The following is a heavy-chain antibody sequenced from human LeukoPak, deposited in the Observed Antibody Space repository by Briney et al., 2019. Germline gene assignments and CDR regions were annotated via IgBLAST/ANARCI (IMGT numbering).Heavy chain of an antibody. D-gene: IGHD2-21*02. CDR2: ISAYNGDT. V-gene: IGHV1-18*01. CDR1: GYTFTHYG. Sequence: ASVKVSCKTSGYTFTHYGISWVRQAPGQGLEWVGWISAYNGDTKYAQSFQDKVTMTTDTSTSTAYMELRSLTSDDTAVYYCARVQGWGYIVVVTDDAFDIWGQGTMVTVSS. J-gene: IGHJ3*02. CDR3: ARVQGWGYIVVVTDDAFDI.